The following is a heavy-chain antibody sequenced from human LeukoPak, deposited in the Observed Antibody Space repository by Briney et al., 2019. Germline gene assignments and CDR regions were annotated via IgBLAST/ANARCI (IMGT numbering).Heavy chain of an antibody. Sequence: PGGSLRLSCAASGFTFSSYAMSWVRQAPGKGLEWVSAISGSGGSTYYADSVKGRFTISRDNSKNTLYLQMNSLRAEDTAVYYCARTGCSSTSCPEPFDYWGQGTLVTVSS. CDR1: GFTFSSYA. CDR2: ISGSGGST. D-gene: IGHD2-2*01. J-gene: IGHJ4*02. V-gene: IGHV3-23*01. CDR3: ARTGCSSTSCPEPFDY.